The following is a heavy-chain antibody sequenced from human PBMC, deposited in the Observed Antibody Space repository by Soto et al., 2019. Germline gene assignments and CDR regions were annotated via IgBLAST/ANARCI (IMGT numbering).Heavy chain of an antibody. J-gene: IGHJ4*02. D-gene: IGHD6-19*01. CDR1: GVTFSTYP. CDR2: ISRSGGST. Sequence: EVQLLKSGGGLVQPGGSLRLSCAASGVTFSTYPMSWVRQAPGKGLEWVSAISRSGGSTYYADSVKGRFTVSRDNPENMLYLQMNSLRAEDTAVYFCAKGSASTYYFDSWGQGTLVTVSS. V-gene: IGHV3-23*01. CDR3: AKGSASTYYFDS.